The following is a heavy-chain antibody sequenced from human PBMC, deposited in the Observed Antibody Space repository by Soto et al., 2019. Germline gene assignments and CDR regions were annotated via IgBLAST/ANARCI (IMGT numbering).Heavy chain of an antibody. CDR1: GFTFSTYA. J-gene: IGHJ4*01. Sequence: EVQLLESGGGMIQPGGSLRLSCAASGFTFSTYAMSWVRQAPGKGLEWVSSIVCCGGSTYHADSVMGRFTISRDNSKRTLYLQMNILRAEDTAVYYCATQVSIAVASRAFDYWGHGTLVTVSS. CDR2: IVCCGGST. CDR3: ATQVSIAVASRAFDY. V-gene: IGHV3-23*01. D-gene: IGHD6-19*01.